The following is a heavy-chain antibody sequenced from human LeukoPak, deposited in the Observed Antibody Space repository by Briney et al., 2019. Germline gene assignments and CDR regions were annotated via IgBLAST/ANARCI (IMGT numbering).Heavy chain of an antibody. CDR3: ARLDSSGYGTPWYFDL. CDR2: ISWNSGSI. Sequence: GGSLRLSCAASGFTFDDYAMHWVRQAPGKGLEGVSGISWNSGSIGYADSVKGRFTISRDNAKNSLYLQMNSLRAEDTALYYCARLDSSGYGTPWYFDLWGRGTLVTVSS. V-gene: IGHV3-9*01. J-gene: IGHJ2*01. D-gene: IGHD3-22*01. CDR1: GFTFDDYA.